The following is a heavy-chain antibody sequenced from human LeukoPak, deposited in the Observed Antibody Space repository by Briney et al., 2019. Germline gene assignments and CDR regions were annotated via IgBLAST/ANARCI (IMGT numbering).Heavy chain of an antibody. D-gene: IGHD1-26*01. CDR2: IYYSGST. CDR1: GGSIMSTNYY. J-gene: IGHJ6*03. Sequence: PSETLSLTCTVSGGSIMSTNYYWGWIRQPPGKGLEWIGYIYYSGSTYYNPSLKSRVTISVDTSKNQFSLKLSSVTAADTAVYYCAREPPSDSGSYSPYYYYMDVWGKGTTVTLSS. CDR3: AREPPSDSGSYSPYYYYMDV. V-gene: IGHV4-30-4*08.